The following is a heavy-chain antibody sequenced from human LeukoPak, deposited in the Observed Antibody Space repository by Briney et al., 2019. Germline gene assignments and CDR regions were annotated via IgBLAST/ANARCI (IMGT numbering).Heavy chain of an antibody. J-gene: IGHJ6*03. CDR3: ARWSGSVTARNYYYYMDV. CDR1: GGSIISAGYY. V-gene: IGHV4-61*02. Sequence: SETLSLTCTVSGGSIISAGYYWSWIRQPAGRAPEWIGRIYSTGRTNYNPSLKSRVVISVDKSKNQFSLNLSSVTAADTAVYYCARWSGSVTARNYYYYMDVWGEGTTVTVSS. D-gene: IGHD6-6*01. CDR2: IYSTGRT.